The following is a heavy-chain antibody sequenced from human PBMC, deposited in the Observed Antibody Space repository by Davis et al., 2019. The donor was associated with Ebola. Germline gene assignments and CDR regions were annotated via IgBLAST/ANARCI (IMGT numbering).Heavy chain of an antibody. CDR1: GGTFSSYT. D-gene: IGHD1-26*01. Sequence: SVKVSCKASGGTFSSYTISWVRQAPGQGLEWMGRIIPILGIANYAQKFQGRVTITADKSTSTAYMELSRLRSDDTAVYYCARGASSGSYSYWGQGTLVTVSS. CDR3: ARGASSGSYSY. CDR2: IIPILGIA. V-gene: IGHV1-69*02. J-gene: IGHJ4*02.